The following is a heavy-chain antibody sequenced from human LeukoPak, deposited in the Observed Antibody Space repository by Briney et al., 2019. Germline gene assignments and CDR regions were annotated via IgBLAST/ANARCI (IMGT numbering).Heavy chain of an antibody. CDR1: GYTFTGYY. Sequence: ASVKVSCKASGYTFTGYYMHWVRQAPGQGLEWMGWISAYNGNTNYAQKLQGRVTMTTDTSTSTAYMELRSLRSDDTAVYYCARDAGYSSGWYEGGYWGQGTLVTVSS. J-gene: IGHJ4*02. D-gene: IGHD6-19*01. CDR3: ARDAGYSSGWYEGGY. V-gene: IGHV1-18*04. CDR2: ISAYNGNT.